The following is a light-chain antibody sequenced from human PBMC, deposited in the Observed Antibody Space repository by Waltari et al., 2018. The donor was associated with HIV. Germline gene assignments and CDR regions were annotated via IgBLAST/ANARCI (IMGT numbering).Light chain of an antibody. CDR3: CSKSTIYFGVL. J-gene: IGLJ2*01. V-gene: IGLV2-23*02. CDR1: SDDIGCSNP. CDR2: DVD. Sequence: QSALTQPASVSGPPGQSITISCTATSDDIGCSNPFSWYQHLPGKAPRLIIFDVDKRPSGISDRFSGSKSGYTASLTISGLRTEDEADYFCCSKSTIYFGVLFGGGNTLTVL.